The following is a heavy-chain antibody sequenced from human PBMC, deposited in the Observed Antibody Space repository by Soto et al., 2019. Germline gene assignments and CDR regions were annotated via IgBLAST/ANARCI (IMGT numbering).Heavy chain of an antibody. CDR2: IYYSGST. Sequence: SETLSLTCTVSGGSISSGGYYWGWIRQPPGKGLEWIGSIYYSGSTYYNPSLKSRVTISVDTSKNQFSLNLSSVTAADTAVYYCARDQNGSGNYYTRYFDYWGQGTLVTVSS. J-gene: IGHJ4*02. V-gene: IGHV4-39*07. D-gene: IGHD3-10*01. CDR1: GGSISSGGYY. CDR3: ARDQNGSGNYYTRYFDY.